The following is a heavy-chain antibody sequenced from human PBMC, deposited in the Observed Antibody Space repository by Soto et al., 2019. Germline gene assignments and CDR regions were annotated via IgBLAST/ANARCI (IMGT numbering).Heavy chain of an antibody. CDR2: ISAYNGNT. D-gene: IGHD2-15*01. CDR1: GYTFTSYG. CDR3: ARRQDCSGGSCPQSYGMDV. Sequence: QVQLVQSGAEVKKPGASVKVSCKASGYTFTSYGISWVRQAPGQGLEWMGWISAYNGNTNHAQKLQGRVTMTTDTSTSTAYMELRSLRSDDTAVYYCARRQDCSGGSCPQSYGMDVWGQGTTVTVSS. J-gene: IGHJ6*02. V-gene: IGHV1-18*01.